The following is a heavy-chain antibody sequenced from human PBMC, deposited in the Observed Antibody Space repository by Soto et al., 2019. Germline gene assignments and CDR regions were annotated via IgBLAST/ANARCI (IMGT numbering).Heavy chain of an antibody. V-gene: IGHV5-51*01. CDR1: GYSFTSYW. D-gene: IGHD3-3*01. CDR3: ARLGDFWGGYFNWFDP. J-gene: IGHJ5*02. Sequence: PGESLKISCKGSGYSFTSYWIGWVRQMPGKGLEWMGIIYPGDSDTRYSPSFQGQVTISADKSISTAYLQWSSLKASDTAMYYCARLGDFWGGYFNWFDPWGQGTLVTVSS. CDR2: IYPGDSDT.